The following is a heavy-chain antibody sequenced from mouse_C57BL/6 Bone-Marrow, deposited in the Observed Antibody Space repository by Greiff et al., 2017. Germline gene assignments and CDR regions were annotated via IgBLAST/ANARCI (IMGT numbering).Heavy chain of an antibody. D-gene: IGHD1-1*01. CDR2: IYPRSGNT. CDR3: ARLCSSDERAYAMDY. Sequence: QVQLQQSGAELARPGASVKLSCKASGYTFTSYGISWVKQRTGQGLEWIGEIYPRSGNTYYNEKFKGKATLTADKSSSTEYMELRSLPSENSAVYFCARLCSSDERAYAMDYGGQGTSVTVSS. V-gene: IGHV1-81*01. J-gene: IGHJ4*01. CDR1: GYTFTSYG.